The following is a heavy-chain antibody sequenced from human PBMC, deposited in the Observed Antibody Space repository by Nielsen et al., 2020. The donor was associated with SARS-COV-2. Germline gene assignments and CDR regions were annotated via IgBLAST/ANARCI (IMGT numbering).Heavy chain of an antibody. Sequence: LSLTCAASGFTFSSYGMHWVRQAPGKGLEWVSIIYSGANSTYYADSVKGRFTLSRDNSKNTLYLQMNSLRAEDTAVYYCAKAGFAARFLDYWGQGTLVTVSS. J-gene: IGHJ4*02. CDR3: AKAGFAARFLDY. CDR1: GFTFSSYG. V-gene: IGHV3-NL1*01. CDR2: IYSGANST. D-gene: IGHD6-6*01.